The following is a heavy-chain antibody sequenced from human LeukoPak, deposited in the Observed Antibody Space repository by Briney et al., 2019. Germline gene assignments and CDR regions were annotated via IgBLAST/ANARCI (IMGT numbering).Heavy chain of an antibody. J-gene: IGHJ4*02. CDR3: ARYIYGYLHY. CDR2: INPSGGST. CDR1: GYTFTNYN. V-gene: IGHV1-46*01. D-gene: IGHD5-18*01. Sequence: GASVKASCKASGYTFTNYNIHWVRQAPGQGLEWMGIINPSGGSTSYAQKFQGRVTMTRDTSTSTVYMELSSLRSEDTAVYYCARYIYGYLHYWGQGTLVTVSS.